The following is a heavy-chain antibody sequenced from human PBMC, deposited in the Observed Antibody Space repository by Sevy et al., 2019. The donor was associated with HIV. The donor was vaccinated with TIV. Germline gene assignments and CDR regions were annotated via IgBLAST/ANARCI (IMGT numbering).Heavy chain of an antibody. CDR2: ISGSGGIT. V-gene: IGHV3-23*01. Sequence: GGSLRLSCAASGFTFSSYAMSWVRQAPGKGLEWVSAISGSGGITYYGDSVNGRFTISRDNSKNTLYLQMNSLRAEDTAVYYCAIACLDYRYCSGGSCYSGFDYWGQRTLVTVSS. J-gene: IGHJ4*02. CDR3: AIACLDYRYCSGGSCYSGFDY. D-gene: IGHD2-15*01. CDR1: GFTFSSYA.